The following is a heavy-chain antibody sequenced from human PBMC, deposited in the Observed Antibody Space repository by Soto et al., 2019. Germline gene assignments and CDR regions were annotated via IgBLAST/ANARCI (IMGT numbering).Heavy chain of an antibody. J-gene: IGHJ3*02. CDR1: GGSFSGYY. V-gene: IGHV4-34*01. CDR3: AGFRHNWNSYAFDI. Sequence: SETLSLTCAVYGGSFSGYYWSWIRQPPGKGLEWIGEINHSGSTNYNPSLKSRVTISVDTSKNQFSLKLSSVTAADTAVYYCAGFRHNWNSYAFDIWGQGTMVTVSS. D-gene: IGHD1-1*01. CDR2: INHSGST.